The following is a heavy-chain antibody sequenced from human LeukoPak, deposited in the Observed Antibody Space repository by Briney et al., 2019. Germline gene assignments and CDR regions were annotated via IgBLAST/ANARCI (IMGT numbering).Heavy chain of an antibody. V-gene: IGHV3-53*01. D-gene: IGHD1-26*01. CDR3: ARGGSYLSAFDI. CDR1: GFTVSSNY. CDR2: IYSGGST. Sequence: PGGSLRLSCAASGFTVSSNYMSWVRQAPGKGLEWVSIIYSGGSTIYADSVKGRFTVSRDNSKNTLYLQMNSLRAEDTAVYYCARGGSYLSAFDIWGQGTMVTVSS. J-gene: IGHJ3*02.